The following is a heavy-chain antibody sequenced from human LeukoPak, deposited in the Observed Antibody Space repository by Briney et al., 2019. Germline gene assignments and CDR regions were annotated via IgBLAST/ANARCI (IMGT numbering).Heavy chain of an antibody. D-gene: IGHD6-6*01. CDR2: IYHSGST. V-gene: IGHV4-38-2*02. CDR1: GLTFSSYA. CDR3: ARDWGVGGRPGYMDV. J-gene: IGHJ6*03. Sequence: GSLRLSCAASGLTFSSYAMSWVRRPPGKGLEWIGSIYHSGSTYYNPSLKSRVTISVDTSKNQVSLKLSSVTAADTAVYFCARDWGVGGRPGYMDVWGKGTTVTVSS.